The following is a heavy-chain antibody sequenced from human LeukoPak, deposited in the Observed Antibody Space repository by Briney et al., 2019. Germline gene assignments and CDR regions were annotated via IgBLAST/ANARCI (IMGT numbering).Heavy chain of an antibody. D-gene: IGHD1-26*01. Sequence: PGGSLRLSCAASGFTFSDYWMSWVRQAPGKGLEWVANINQDGSETYYVDSVKGRFTISRDNAKNSLYLQMNSLRAEDTAVYYCARNSGSYDYWGQGTLVTVSS. CDR2: INQDGSET. V-gene: IGHV3-7*01. CDR1: GFTFSDYW. J-gene: IGHJ4*02. CDR3: ARNSGSYDY.